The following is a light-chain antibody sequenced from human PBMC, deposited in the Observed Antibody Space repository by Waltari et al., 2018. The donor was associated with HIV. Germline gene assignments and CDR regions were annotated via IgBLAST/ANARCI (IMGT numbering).Light chain of an antibody. CDR3: AAWDDSLNGWV. CDR2: SNN. CDR1: SSTIRSNT. J-gene: IGLJ3*02. Sequence: QSVLTQPPSASGTPGPRVTISCSGSSSTIRSNTVNWYQQLPGTAPKLLIYSNNQRPSGVPDRFSGSKSGTSVSLAISGLQSEDDTDYYCAAWDDSLNGWVFGGGTKLTVL. V-gene: IGLV1-44*01.